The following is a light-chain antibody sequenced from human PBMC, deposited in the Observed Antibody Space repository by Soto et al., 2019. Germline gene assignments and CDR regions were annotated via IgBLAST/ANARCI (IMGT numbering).Light chain of an antibody. V-gene: IGLV1-51*01. Sequence: QSVLTQPPSVSAAPGQKVIISCSGNSSNIGKNYVFWYQQFPGTAPKLLIYDNYKRPSGIPDRFSVSKSGASATLAITGLHTGGEADYYCGAWDTSLRAVVFGGGTQLTVL. J-gene: IGLJ2*01. CDR2: DNY. CDR3: GAWDTSLRAVV. CDR1: SSNIGKNY.